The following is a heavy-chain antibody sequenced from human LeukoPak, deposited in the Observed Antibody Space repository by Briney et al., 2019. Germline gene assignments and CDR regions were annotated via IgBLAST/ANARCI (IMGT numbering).Heavy chain of an antibody. J-gene: IGHJ4*02. D-gene: IGHD6-19*01. CDR3: ARDGRAGSLFAY. V-gene: IGHV4-39*07. CDR1: GGSVKSNNYD. CDR2: IFHIGDT. Sequence: SETLSLTCTVSGGSVKSNNYDWGWLRQSPGKGLEWIGNIFYPGSIFHIGDTYYNPSLKSRVTISVDTSKNQFSLKLNSVTAADTAIYYCARDGRAGSLFAYWGQGTLVTVSS.